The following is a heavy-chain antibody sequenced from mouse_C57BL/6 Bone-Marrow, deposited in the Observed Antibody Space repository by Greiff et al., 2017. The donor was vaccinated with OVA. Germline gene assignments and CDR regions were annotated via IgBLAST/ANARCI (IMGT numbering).Heavy chain of an antibody. D-gene: IGHD2-4*01. J-gene: IGHJ3*01. Sequence: EVQLVESGAELVKPGASVKISCKASGYTFTDYNMDWVKQSHGKSLEWIGDINPNNGGTIYNQKFKGKATLTVDKSSSTAYMELSSLTSEDTAVYYCARYEGGLRCGFAYWGQGTLVTVSA. V-gene: IGHV1-18*01. CDR1: GYTFTDYN. CDR2: INPNNGGT. CDR3: ARYEGGLRCGFAY.